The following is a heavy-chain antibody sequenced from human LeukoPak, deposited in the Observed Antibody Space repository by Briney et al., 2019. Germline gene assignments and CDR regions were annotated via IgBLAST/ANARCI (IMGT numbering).Heavy chain of an antibody. V-gene: IGHV3-23*01. D-gene: IGHD6-19*01. CDR2: ISGSGGST. CDR3: ARSVADGAFDI. J-gene: IGHJ3*02. CDR1: GFTFSNYA. Sequence: GGSLRLSCAASGFTFSNYAMSWVRQAPGKGLEWVLLISGSGGSTYYTDSVKGRFTISRDNSKNTLYLQMNSLRAEDTAVYYCARSVADGAFDIWGQGTMVTVSS.